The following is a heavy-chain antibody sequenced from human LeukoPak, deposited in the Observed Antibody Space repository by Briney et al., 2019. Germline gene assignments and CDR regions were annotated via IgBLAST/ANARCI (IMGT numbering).Heavy chain of an antibody. CDR1: GFTFSNYW. D-gene: IGHD6-13*01. Sequence: GGSLRLSCAASGFTFSNYWMSWVRQAPGKGLEWVGNIKPDGTEKNYGDSAKGRFTISRDNAKNSVYLQMNSLRAEDTSVYYCVRIGAAAGTRIYADYWGQGTLATVST. J-gene: IGHJ4*02. CDR2: IKPDGTEK. V-gene: IGHV3-7*01. CDR3: VRIGAAAGTRIYADY.